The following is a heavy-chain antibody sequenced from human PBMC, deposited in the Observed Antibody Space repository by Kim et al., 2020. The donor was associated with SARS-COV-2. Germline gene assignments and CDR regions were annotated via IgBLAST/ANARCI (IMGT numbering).Heavy chain of an antibody. D-gene: IGHD6-6*01. V-gene: IGHV1-69*13. CDR1: GGTFSSYA. J-gene: IGHJ5*02. CDR2: IIPIFGTA. Sequence: SVKVSCKASGGTFSSYAISWVRQAPGQGLEWMGGIIPIFGTANYAQKFQGRVTITADESTSTAYMELSSLRSEDTAVYYCARGTRIAARPGSSDRQNWFDPWGQGTLVTVSS. CDR3: ARGTRIAARPGSSDRQNWFDP.